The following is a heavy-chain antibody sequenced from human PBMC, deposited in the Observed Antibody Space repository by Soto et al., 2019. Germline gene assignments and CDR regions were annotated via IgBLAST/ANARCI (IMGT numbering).Heavy chain of an antibody. CDR1: GGSIGGDGYY. V-gene: IGHV4-31*03. CDR3: VIGWTAEAGGANGFDL. D-gene: IGHD6-13*01. CDR2: VHYSGTI. J-gene: IGHJ5*02. Sequence: QVQLQESGRGLVEPSQTLSLTCTVSGGSIGGDGYYWSWIRHHPGKGLEWIGYVHYSGTIYYKPAYIWRRAESEDMAKRQFSLIPRTVTAADTAMQHSVIGWTAEAGGANGFDLCGQGTLVTVSA.